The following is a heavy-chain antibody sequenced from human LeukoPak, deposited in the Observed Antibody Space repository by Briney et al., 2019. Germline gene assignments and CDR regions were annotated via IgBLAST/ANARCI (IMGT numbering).Heavy chain of an antibody. D-gene: IGHD4-17*01. CDR2: IKQDGSEK. J-gene: IGHJ4*02. Sequence: GGSLRLSCAASGITFRNHWMTWVRQAPGKGLEWVANIKQDGSEKYYVDSVKGRFTISRDNAKNSLYLQMNSLRAEDTAVYYCTRHDSDYGDYDPFDYWGQGTLVTVSS. V-gene: IGHV3-7*03. CDR1: GITFRNHW. CDR3: TRHDSDYGDYDPFDY.